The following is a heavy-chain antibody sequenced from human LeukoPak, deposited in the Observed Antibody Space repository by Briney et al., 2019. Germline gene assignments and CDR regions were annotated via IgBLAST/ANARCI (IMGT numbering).Heavy chain of an antibody. CDR1: GGSFSGYY. V-gene: IGHV4-34*01. J-gene: IGHJ6*04. Sequence: SETLSRNCAVYGGSFSGYYWGWIRQPPGKGREWIGEINHGGSTNYNQSLKSRVTISVDTSKNQFSLKLSSVTAADTAVYYCARGPSKGYCSGGSCFRYYYYGMDVWGKGTTVTVSS. D-gene: IGHD2-15*01. CDR3: ARGPSKGYCSGGSCFRYYYYGMDV. CDR2: INHGGST.